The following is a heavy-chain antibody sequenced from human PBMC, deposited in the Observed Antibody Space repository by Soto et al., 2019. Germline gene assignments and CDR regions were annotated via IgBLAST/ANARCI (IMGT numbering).Heavy chain of an antibody. D-gene: IGHD6-19*01. Sequence: GGSLRLSCAASGFTLSSYSMNWVRQAPGKGLEWVSYISSSSSTIYYADSVRGRFTISRDNAKNSLYLQMNSLRVEDTAVYYCARGRQWPIDYWGQGTLVTVSS. CDR3: ARGRQWPIDY. CDR1: GFTLSSYS. J-gene: IGHJ4*02. CDR2: ISSSSSTI. V-gene: IGHV3-48*01.